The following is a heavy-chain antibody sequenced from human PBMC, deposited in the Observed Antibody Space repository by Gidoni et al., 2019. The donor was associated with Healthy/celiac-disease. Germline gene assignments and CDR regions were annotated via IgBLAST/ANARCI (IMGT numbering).Heavy chain of an antibody. D-gene: IGHD3-22*01. CDR1: GFTLSSKA. V-gene: IGHV3-23*01. Sequence: EVQLLESGGGLVQRGGSLRLSCAAAGFTLSSKAMSWVRQAPGKGLEWVSSISCIGGSPYYADSVKGRFTISRDNSKNTLYLQMNSLRAEDTAVYYCAKDPMDYYDSSGYLLGYWGQGTLVTVSS. CDR3: AKDPMDYYDSSGYLLGY. CDR2: ISCIGGSP. J-gene: IGHJ4*02.